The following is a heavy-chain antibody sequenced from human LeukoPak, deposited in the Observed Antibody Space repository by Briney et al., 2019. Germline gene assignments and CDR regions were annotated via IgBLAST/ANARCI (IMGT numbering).Heavy chain of an antibody. CDR1: GGSFSGYY. CDR2: INHSGST. Sequence: SETLSLTCAVYGGSFSGYYWSWIRQPPGKGLEWIGEINHSGSTNYNPSLKSRVTISVDTSKNQFSLKLSSVTAADTAVYYCARGRSSYYDSSGYGNLDYWGQGTLVTVSS. J-gene: IGHJ4*02. V-gene: IGHV4-34*01. CDR3: ARGRSSYYDSSGYGNLDY. D-gene: IGHD3-22*01.